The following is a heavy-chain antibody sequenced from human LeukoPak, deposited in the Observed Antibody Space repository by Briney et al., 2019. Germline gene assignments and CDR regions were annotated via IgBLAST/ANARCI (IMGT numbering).Heavy chain of an antibody. CDR3: ARVVPAAMGDGDNWFDP. J-gene: IGHJ5*02. Sequence: PSETLSLTCTVSGGSIRSSSYYWGWIRQPPGRGLEWIGSIYYSGSTYYNPSLKSRGTISVDTSKNQFSLKLSSVTAADTAVYYCARVVPAAMGDGDNWFDPWGQGTLVTVSS. CDR2: IYYSGST. CDR1: GGSIRSSSYY. V-gene: IGHV4-39*01. D-gene: IGHD2-2*01.